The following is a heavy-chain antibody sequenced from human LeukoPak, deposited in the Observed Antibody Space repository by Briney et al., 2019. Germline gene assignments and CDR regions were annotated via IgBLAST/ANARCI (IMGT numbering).Heavy chain of an antibody. CDR2: IYYSGST. CDR3: ASLYSSSWYYFDY. D-gene: IGHD6-13*01. J-gene: IGHJ4*02. Sequence: SETLSLTCTVSGGPVSSGRYYWSWIRQPPGKGLEWIGYIYYSGSTNYNPSLKSRVTISVDTSKNQFSLKLSSVTAADTAVYYCASLYSSSWYYFDYWGQGTLVTVSS. CDR1: GGPVSSGRYY. V-gene: IGHV4-61*01.